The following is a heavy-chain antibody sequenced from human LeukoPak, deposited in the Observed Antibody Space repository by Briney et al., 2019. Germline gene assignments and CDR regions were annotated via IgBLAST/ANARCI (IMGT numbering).Heavy chain of an antibody. J-gene: IGHJ4*02. Sequence: SETLSLTCTVSAGSISNYYWSWIRQPAGKGLEWLGRIYTSGSTNYNPSLKSRVTMSVGTSKNQFSLKLSSVTAADTAVYYCASAIAARKTYYFDHWGQGTLVTVSS. CDR3: ASAIAARKTYYFDH. CDR1: AGSISNYY. V-gene: IGHV4-4*07. CDR2: IYTSGST. D-gene: IGHD6-6*01.